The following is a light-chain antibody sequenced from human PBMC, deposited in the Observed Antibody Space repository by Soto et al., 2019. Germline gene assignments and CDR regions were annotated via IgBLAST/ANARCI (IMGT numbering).Light chain of an antibody. J-gene: IGKJ2*01. CDR2: GAS. CDR1: QSVGTN. Sequence: ILMTQSPATLSVSPGERVTLSCRASQSVGTNLDWYQQKPGQAPRLLILGASTRASGIPAKLSGSGSGTEFTLSIGSLQSEDFAIYYCQQYDNWPQRWTFGQGTKVDIK. V-gene: IGKV3-15*01. CDR3: QQYDNWPQRWT.